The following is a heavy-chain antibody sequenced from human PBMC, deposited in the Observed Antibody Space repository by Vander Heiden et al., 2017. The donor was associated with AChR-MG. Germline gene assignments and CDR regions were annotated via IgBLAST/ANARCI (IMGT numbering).Heavy chain of an antibody. CDR3: ARGLTRYCSGGSCYAGYFDY. CDR1: GGSFSGYY. J-gene: IGHJ4*02. CDR2: INHSGST. V-gene: IGHV4-34*01. D-gene: IGHD2-15*01. Sequence: QVQLQQWGAGLLKPSETLSLTCAVYGGSFSGYYWSWIRQPPGKGLEWIGEINHSGSTNYNPSLKSRVTISVDTSKNQFSLKLSSVTAADTAVYYCARGLTRYCSGGSCYAGYFDYWGQGTLVTVSS.